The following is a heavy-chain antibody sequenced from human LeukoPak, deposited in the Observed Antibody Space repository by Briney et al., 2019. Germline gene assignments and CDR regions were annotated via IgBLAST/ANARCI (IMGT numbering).Heavy chain of an antibody. D-gene: IGHD3-3*01. CDR1: GFTFSSYA. J-gene: IGHJ4*02. CDR2: ISESGGNT. Sequence: GGSPRLSCAASGFTFSSYAVSWVRQAPRRGLEWVSGISESGGNTYYADSVKGRFTISRDNSKNTLYLQMNSLRAEDTAVYYCAKTISVRRYFEYWGQGTLVTVSS. V-gene: IGHV3-23*01. CDR3: AKTISVRRYFEY.